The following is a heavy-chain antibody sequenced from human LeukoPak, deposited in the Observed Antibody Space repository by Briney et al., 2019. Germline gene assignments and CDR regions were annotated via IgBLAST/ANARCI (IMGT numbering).Heavy chain of an antibody. CDR1: GGSISSSSYY. J-gene: IGHJ4*02. CDR2: IYYSGST. V-gene: IGHV4-39*07. Sequence: SETLSLTCTVSGGSISSSSYYWGWIRQPPGKGLEWIGSIYYSGSTYYNPSLKSRVTISVDTSKNQFSLKLSSVTAADTAVYYCARPRYSSSWYYFDYWGQGTLVTVSS. D-gene: IGHD6-13*01. CDR3: ARPRYSSSWYYFDY.